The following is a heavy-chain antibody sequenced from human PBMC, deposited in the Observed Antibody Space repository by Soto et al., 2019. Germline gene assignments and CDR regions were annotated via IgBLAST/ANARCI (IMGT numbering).Heavy chain of an antibody. CDR3: AGDRIAARLPFDF. CDR1: RFTFSSYG. CDR2: ISNDGSNK. D-gene: IGHD6-6*01. Sequence: QVRLVESGGGVVQPGRSLRLSCTSSRFTFSSYGMHWVRQAPGKGLEWVAGISNDGSNKFYADYVKGRFTISRDNSKNTLYLQMDSLRAEDTAVYYCAGDRIAARLPFDFWGQGTLVTVSS. V-gene: IGHV3-30*03. J-gene: IGHJ4*02.